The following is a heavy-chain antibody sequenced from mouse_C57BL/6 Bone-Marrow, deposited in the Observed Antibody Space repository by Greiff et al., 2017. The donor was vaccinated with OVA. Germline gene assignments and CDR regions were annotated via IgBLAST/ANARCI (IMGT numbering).Heavy chain of an antibody. Sequence: EVKLVESGGGLVQSGRSLRLSCATSGFTFSDFYMEWVRQAPGKGLEWIAASRNKANDYTTEYSASVKGRFIVSRDTSQSILYLQMNALRAEDTAMYYCARDDYYWDFDVWGTGTTVTVSS. CDR1: GFTFSDFY. J-gene: IGHJ1*03. CDR2: SRNKANDYTT. CDR3: ARDDYYWDFDV. V-gene: IGHV7-1*01.